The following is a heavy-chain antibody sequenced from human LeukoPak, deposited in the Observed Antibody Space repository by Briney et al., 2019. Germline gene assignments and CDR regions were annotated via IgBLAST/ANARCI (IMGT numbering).Heavy chain of an antibody. J-gene: IGHJ4*02. CDR1: GFSLSTSGMC. D-gene: IGHD3-10*01. CDR3: ARIRYYYGSGSYYRVFDY. V-gene: IGHV2-70*01. CDR2: IDRDDDK. Sequence: SGPTLVNPTQPLTLTCTFSGFSLSTSGMCVSWIRQPPGKALEWLALIDRDDDKYYSTSLKTRLTISKDTSKNQVVLTMTNMDPVDTATYYCARIRYYYGSGSYYRVFDYWGQGTLVTVSS.